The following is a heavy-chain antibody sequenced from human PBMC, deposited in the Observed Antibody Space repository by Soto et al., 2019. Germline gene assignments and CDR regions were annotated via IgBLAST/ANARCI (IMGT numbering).Heavy chain of an antibody. CDR1: GGSVNSGNYY. Sequence: QVQLQQWGAGLLKPSETLSLTCAVFGGSVNSGNYYWSWIRQPPGKGLEWIGEMSHSGGTHFNPSLKSRVTISVDTSKLQFSPTMSSVTAADAALYYCARVERGTATTVVDAFDIWGPGTMVTVSS. CDR2: MSHSGGT. D-gene: IGHD1-1*01. CDR3: ARVERGTATTVVDAFDI. J-gene: IGHJ3*02. V-gene: IGHV4-34*01.